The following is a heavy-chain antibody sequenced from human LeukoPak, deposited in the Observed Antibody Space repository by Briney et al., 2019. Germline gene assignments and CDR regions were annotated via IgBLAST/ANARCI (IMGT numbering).Heavy chain of an antibody. Sequence: SGGSLRLSCAASGFTFSNAWMSCVRQAPGKGLEWVGRIKSKTDGGTTDYAAPVKGRFTISRDDSKNTLYLQMNSLKTEDTAVYYCTTGPFTYYDILTGYYTLDYWGQGTLVTVSS. D-gene: IGHD3-9*01. CDR2: IKSKTDGGTT. V-gene: IGHV3-15*01. CDR3: TTGPFTYYDILTGYYTLDY. CDR1: GFTFSNAW. J-gene: IGHJ4*02.